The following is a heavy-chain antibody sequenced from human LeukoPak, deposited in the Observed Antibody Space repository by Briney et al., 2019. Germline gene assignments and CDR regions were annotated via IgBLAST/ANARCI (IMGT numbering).Heavy chain of an antibody. CDR2: IWYDGSNK. D-gene: IGHD1-14*01. CDR1: GFIFSNYG. V-gene: IGHV3-33*01. CDR3: VRRLLITDTFDI. Sequence: PGGSLRLSCAASGFIFSNYGMHWLRQAPGKGLEWVAVIWYDGSNKYYADSVKGRFTISRDNSKNTVYLQMNSLRAEDTAVYYCVRRLLITDTFDIWGQDTMVTVSS. J-gene: IGHJ3*02.